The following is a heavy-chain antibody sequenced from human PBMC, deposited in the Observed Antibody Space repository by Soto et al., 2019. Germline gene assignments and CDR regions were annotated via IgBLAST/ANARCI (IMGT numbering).Heavy chain of an antibody. J-gene: IGHJ4*02. CDR3: ARGGDSSGYYYGDFDY. Sequence: ASVKVSCKASGYTFTGYYMHWVRQAPGQGLEWMGWINPNSGGTNYAQKFQGWVTMTRDTSISTAYMELSRLRSDDTAVYYCARGGDSSGYYYGDFDYWGQGTLVTV. CDR1: GYTFTGYY. V-gene: IGHV1-2*04. CDR2: INPNSGGT. D-gene: IGHD3-22*01.